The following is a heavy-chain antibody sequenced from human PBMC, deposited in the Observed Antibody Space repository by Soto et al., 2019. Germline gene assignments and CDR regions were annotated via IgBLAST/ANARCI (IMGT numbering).Heavy chain of an antibody. V-gene: IGHV4-59*08. CDR3: ARHLPPPGGWFDY. CDR2: IYYIGST. D-gene: IGHD6-19*01. Sequence: SETLSLTCTVSGGSISSYYWSWIRQPPGKGLEWIGYIYYIGSTNYNPSLKSRVTISIDTSKNQFSLRLTSVTAADTAVYYCARHLPPPGGWFDYWGQGSLVTVSS. CDR1: GGSISSYY. J-gene: IGHJ4*02.